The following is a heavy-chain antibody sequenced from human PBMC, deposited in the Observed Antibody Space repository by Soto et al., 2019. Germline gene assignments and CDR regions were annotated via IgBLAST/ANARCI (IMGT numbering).Heavy chain of an antibody. CDR3: ARYYKLLPTPYLDY. CDR1: GGSISSYY. J-gene: IGHJ4*02. Sequence: PSETLSLTCTVSGGSISSYYWSWIRQPPGKGLEWIGYIYYSGSTNYNPSLKSRVTISVDTSKNQFSLKLSSVTAADTAVYYCARYYKLLPTPYLDYWGQGNLGTVSS. V-gene: IGHV4-59*01. CDR2: IYYSGST. D-gene: IGHD2-15*01.